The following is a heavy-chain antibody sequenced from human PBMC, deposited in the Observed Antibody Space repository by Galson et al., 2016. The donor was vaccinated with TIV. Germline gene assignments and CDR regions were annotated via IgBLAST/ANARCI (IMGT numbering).Heavy chain of an antibody. CDR1: GDSINNYY. V-gene: IGHV4-59*01. CDR2: VSYSGTT. J-gene: IGHJ6*02. D-gene: IGHD2-2*01. Sequence: LSLTCTVSGDSINNYYWNWIRQPPGEGLDWIGSVSYSGTTDYNPSLRSRVTISVDKSKNQFSLKLRSLTAADTAVYYRAKAPGVSSPSWGLYDYHYHLDVWGQGTSVTVSS. CDR3: AKAPGVSSPSWGLYDYHYHLDV.